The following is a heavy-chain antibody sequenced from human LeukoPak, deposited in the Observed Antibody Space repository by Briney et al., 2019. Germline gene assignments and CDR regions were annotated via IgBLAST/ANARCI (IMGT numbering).Heavy chain of an antibody. V-gene: IGHV4-34*01. CDR3: ARLVDTAMGNWFDP. Sequence: SETLSLTCAVYGVSFSGYYWSWIRQPPGKGLEWIGEINHSGSTNYNPSLKSRVTISVDTSKNQFSLKLSSVTAADTAVYYCARLVDTAMGNWFDPWGQGTLVTVSS. CDR2: INHSGST. J-gene: IGHJ5*02. D-gene: IGHD5-18*01. CDR1: GVSFSGYY.